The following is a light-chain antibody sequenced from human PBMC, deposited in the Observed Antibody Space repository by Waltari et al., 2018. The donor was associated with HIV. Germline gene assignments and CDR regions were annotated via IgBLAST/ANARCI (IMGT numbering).Light chain of an antibody. CDR2: EAT. CDR3: CSYAGTVV. V-gene: IGLV2-23*01. J-gene: IGLJ2*01. Sequence: QSALSQPASVSGSPGQSITISCTGCSGDVGTYNLASWYQRLPVSAPKLIIYEATKRPSGVSNRFSGSKSGGTASLTISGLQADDEGHYYCCSYAGTVVFGGGTELTVL. CDR1: SGDVGTYNL.